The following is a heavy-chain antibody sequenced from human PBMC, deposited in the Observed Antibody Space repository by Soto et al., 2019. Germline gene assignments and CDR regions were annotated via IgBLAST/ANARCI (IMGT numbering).Heavy chain of an antibody. Sequence: PGGSLRLSCAASGFTFSSYAMHWVCQAPGKGLEWVAVISYDGSNKYYADSVKGRFTISRDNSKNTLYLQMNSLRAEDTAVYYCARDLRPLPENYYDSSGYFDYWGQGTLVTVSS. J-gene: IGHJ4*02. D-gene: IGHD3-22*01. V-gene: IGHV3-30-3*01. CDR1: GFTFSSYA. CDR3: ARDLRPLPENYYDSSGYFDY. CDR2: ISYDGSNK.